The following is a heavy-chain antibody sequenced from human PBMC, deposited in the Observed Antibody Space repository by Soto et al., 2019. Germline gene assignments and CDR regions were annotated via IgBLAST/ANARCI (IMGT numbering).Heavy chain of an antibody. V-gene: IGHV3-30*18. Sequence: GGSMRLSCVASGSTFSTYGMHWVRHAPGKGLEWVAVISSDGSNKYYADSVKGRFTISRDNSKNTLYLQMNSLRAEDTAVYYCAKDPRRSFILAAGTTANWFDPRGQRTLVTVSS. CDR1: GSTFSTYG. CDR3: AKDPRRSFILAAGTTANWFDP. D-gene: IGHD6-13*01. CDR2: ISSDGSNK. J-gene: IGHJ5*02.